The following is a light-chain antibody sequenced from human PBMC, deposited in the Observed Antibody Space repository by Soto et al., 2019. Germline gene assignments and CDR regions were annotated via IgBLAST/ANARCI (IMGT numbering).Light chain of an antibody. Sequence: EIVMTQSPATLSVSPGERATLSCRASQSVSSNLARYQQKPGQAPRLLIYGASTRATGIPARFSGSGSGREVTLTISSLQHVDVSVYYCYQYNNWPPWTFGQGTKVEIK. CDR3: YQYNNWPPWT. J-gene: IGKJ1*01. V-gene: IGKV3-15*01. CDR1: QSVSSN. CDR2: GAS.